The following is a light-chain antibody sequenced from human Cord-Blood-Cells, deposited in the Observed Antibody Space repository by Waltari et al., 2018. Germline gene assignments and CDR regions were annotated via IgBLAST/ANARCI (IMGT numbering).Light chain of an antibody. J-gene: IGLJ1*01. CDR3: CSYAGSYTFYV. Sequence: QSALTQPRSVSGSPGQSVTISCTGTSSDDGGYNYVSWYQQHPGKAPKLMIYDVSKRPSGVPGRCSGCKPGNTPSLTISGLPAEDEADYYCCSYAGSYTFYVFGTGTKVTVL. CDR2: DVS. CDR1: SSDDGGYNY. V-gene: IGLV2-11*01.